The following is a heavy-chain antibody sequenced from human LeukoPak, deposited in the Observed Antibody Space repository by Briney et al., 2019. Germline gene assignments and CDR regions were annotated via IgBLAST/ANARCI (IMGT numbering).Heavy chain of an antibody. V-gene: IGHV1-2*02. J-gene: IGHJ6*03. CDR2: INPNSGGT. D-gene: IGHD3-16*01. CDR1: GYTFTGYY. CDR3: ARVWAVPSPFYYYYYMDV. Sequence: ASVKVSCKASGYTFTGYYMHWVRQAPGQGLEWMGWINPNSGGTNYAQKFQGRVTMTRDTSISTAYMELSRLRSDDTAVYYCARVWAVPSPFYYYYYMDVWGKGTTVTVSS.